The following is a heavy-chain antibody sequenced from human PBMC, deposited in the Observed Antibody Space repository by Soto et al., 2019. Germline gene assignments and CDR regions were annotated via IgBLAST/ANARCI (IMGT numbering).Heavy chain of an antibody. CDR2: ISGSGGST. CDR3: AKDQLTIFGVPENWFDP. CDR1: GFTFSSYA. J-gene: IGHJ5*02. Sequence: GGSLRLSCAASGFTFSSYAMSWVRQAPGKGLEWVSAISGSGGSTYYADSVKGRFTISRDNSKNTLYLQMNSLRAEDTAVYYCAKDQLTIFGVPENWFDPWGQGTLVTVSS. D-gene: IGHD3-3*01. V-gene: IGHV3-23*01.